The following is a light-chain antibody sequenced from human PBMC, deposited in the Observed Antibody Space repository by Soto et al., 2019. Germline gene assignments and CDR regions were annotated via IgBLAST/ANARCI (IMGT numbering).Light chain of an antibody. CDR2: EAT. V-gene: IGLV2-23*01. CDR1: SSDIGSSNL. CDR3: CSYEGSNNYV. J-gene: IGLJ1*01. Sequence: QSALTQPASVSGSPGQSITISCTGTSSDIGSSNLVSWYQDHPGKAPKLIIYEATQRPSGISYRFSGSKSGNTASLTISGLQAEDEADYYCCSYEGSNNYVFGTGTKVTVL.